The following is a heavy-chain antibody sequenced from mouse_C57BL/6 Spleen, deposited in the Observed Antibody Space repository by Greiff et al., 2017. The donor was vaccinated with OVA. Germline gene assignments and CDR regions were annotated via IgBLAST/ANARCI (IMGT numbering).Heavy chain of an antibody. CDR2: IDPETGGT. D-gene: IGHD1-1*01. V-gene: IGHV1-15*01. CDR1: GYTFTDYE. CDR3: TRPTVDY. Sequence: VQLQQSGAELVRPGASVTLSCKASGYTFTDYEMHWVKQTPVHGLEWIGAIDPETGGTAYNQKFKGKAILTADNSSSTAYMELRSLTSEDSAVYYCTRPTVDYWGQGTTLTVSS. J-gene: IGHJ2*01.